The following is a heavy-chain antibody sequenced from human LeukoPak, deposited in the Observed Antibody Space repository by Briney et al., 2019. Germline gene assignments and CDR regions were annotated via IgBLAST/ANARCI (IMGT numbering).Heavy chain of an antibody. J-gene: IGHJ3*02. V-gene: IGHV3-48*03. Sequence: PGGSLRLSCAASGFTFSSYEMNWVRQAPGKGLEWVSYISSSGSTIYYADSVKGRFTISRDNAKNSLYLQMNSLRAEDTAVYYCARGDDIFTGYPHDAFDIWGQGTMVTVSS. CDR1: GFTFSSYE. CDR2: ISSSGSTI. CDR3: ARGDDIFTGYPHDAFDI. D-gene: IGHD3-9*01.